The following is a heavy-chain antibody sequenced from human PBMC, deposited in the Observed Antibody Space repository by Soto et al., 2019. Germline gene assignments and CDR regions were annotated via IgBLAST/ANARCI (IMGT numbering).Heavy chain of an antibody. D-gene: IGHD2-2*02. CDR2: IIPIFGTA. CDR3: ARGFAIPPGVYYGRDV. Sequence: QVQLVQSGAEVKKPGSSVKVSRKASGGTFSSYAISWVRQAPGQGLEWMGGIIPIFGTANYAQKFQGRVTITADESTSTADMELSSLRSEDTAVYYCARGFAIPPGVYYGRDVWGQGTTVTVSS. J-gene: IGHJ6*02. V-gene: IGHV1-69*01. CDR1: GGTFSSYA.